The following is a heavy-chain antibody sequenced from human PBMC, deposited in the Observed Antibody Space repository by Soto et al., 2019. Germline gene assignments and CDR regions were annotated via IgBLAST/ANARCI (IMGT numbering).Heavy chain of an antibody. Sequence: QVQLVESGGGVVQPGRSLRLSCAASGFTFSSYAMHWVRQAPGKGLEWVAVISYDGNDESYTDSVKGRFTISRDTSKNTLYLQMNSLRTEDTAVYYWAKDRASNFWSASFDSWGQGTLIAVSS. J-gene: IGHJ4*02. V-gene: IGHV3-30-3*01. CDR1: GFTFSSYA. CDR2: ISYDGNDE. D-gene: IGHD3-3*01. CDR3: AKDRASNFWSASFDS.